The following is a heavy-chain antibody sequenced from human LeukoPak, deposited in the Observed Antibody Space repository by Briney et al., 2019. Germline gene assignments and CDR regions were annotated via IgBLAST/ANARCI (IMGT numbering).Heavy chain of an antibody. J-gene: IGHJ3*02. V-gene: IGHV3-30-3*01. CDR3: AKDTTGIGDAFDI. Sequence: GGSLRLSCAASGFTFSSYAMHWVRQAPGKGLEWVAVISYDGSNKYYADSVKGRFTISRDNAKNSLYLQMNSLRAEDMALYYCAKDTTGIGDAFDIWGQGTMVTVSS. D-gene: IGHD4-17*01. CDR2: ISYDGSNK. CDR1: GFTFSSYA.